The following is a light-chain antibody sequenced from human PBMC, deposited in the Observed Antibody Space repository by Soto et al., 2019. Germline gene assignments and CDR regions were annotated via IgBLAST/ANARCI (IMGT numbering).Light chain of an antibody. CDR2: DAS. CDR3: QHHSDWPYT. Sequence: EIVLTQSPPTLSLSPGDRVSLSCRASQSVRTYFAWYQQRRGQAPRLLIYDASSRSTGIPARFSASGSGTDFTLTIGSLEPEDFAIQNCQHHSDWPYTFGERTKLEIK. J-gene: IGKJ2*01. V-gene: IGKV3-11*01. CDR1: QSVRTY.